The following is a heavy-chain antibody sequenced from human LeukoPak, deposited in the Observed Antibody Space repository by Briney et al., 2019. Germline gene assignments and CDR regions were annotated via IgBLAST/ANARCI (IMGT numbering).Heavy chain of an antibody. CDR2: ISAYNGNT. Sequence: GASVTVSCKASGYTFTSYGISWVRQAPGQGLEWMGWISAYNGNTNYAQKLQGRVTMTTDTSTSTAYMELRSLRSDDTAVYYCARDRDYSNYEGSYNWFDPWGQGTLVTVSS. J-gene: IGHJ5*02. D-gene: IGHD4-11*01. CDR3: ARDRDYSNYEGSYNWFDP. CDR1: GYTFTSYG. V-gene: IGHV1-18*01.